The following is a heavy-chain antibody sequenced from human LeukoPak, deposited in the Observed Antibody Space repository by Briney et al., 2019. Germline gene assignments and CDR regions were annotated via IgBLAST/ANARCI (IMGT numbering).Heavy chain of an antibody. J-gene: IGHJ3*02. CDR1: GGSISSSSHY. D-gene: IGHD3-22*01. CDR2: IYYSGST. CDR3: ARVGGITMIVVFISDAFDI. V-gene: IGHV4-39*07. Sequence: SETLSLTCTVSGGSISSSSHYWGWIRQPPGKGLEWIGSIYYSGSTYYNPSLKSRVTISVDTSKNQFSLKLSSVTAADTAVYYCARVGGITMIVVFISDAFDIWGQGTMVTVSS.